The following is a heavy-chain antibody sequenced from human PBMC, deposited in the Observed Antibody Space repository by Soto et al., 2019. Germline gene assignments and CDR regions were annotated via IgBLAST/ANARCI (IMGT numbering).Heavy chain of an antibody. Sequence: EVPLLESGGGLVQPGESLRLSCAASGFTFGSYFMNWVRQAPGKGPEWVSDINKDGGRTHYADSVRGRFTISRDNSRNTLYLQMNRLRAEDTALYYCAKDLHWYGMDVWGQGTTVTVFS. J-gene: IGHJ6*02. D-gene: IGHD1-1*01. V-gene: IGHV3-23*01. CDR2: INKDGGRT. CDR3: AKDLHWYGMDV. CDR1: GFTFGSYF.